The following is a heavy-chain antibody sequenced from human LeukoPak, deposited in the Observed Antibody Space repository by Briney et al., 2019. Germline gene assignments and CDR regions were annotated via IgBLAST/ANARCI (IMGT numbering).Heavy chain of an antibody. V-gene: IGHV3-21*01. CDR2: ISSSSSYI. D-gene: IGHD1-26*01. CDR1: RFTFDDYA. CDR3: ARGGSRYGMDV. J-gene: IGHJ6*02. Sequence: GRSLRLSCAASRFTFDDYAMHWVRQAPGKGLEWVSSISSSSSYIYYADSVKGRFTISRDNAKNSLYLQMNSLRAEDTAVYYCARGGSRYGMDVWGQGTTVTVSS.